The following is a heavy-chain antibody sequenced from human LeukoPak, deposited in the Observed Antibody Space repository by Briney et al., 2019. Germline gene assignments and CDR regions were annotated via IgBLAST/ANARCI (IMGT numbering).Heavy chain of an antibody. CDR3: GRVGGRSKAAKGDAFDI. CDR2: ISSGSTYM. Sequence: GGSLRLSCAASGFTFSSYSMNWVRQAPGKGLEWVSSISSGSTYMYYADSVKGRFTISRDNAQNSMYLQMNSLRAEDTAVYYCGRVGGRSKAAKGDAFDIWGQGTMVVVSS. J-gene: IGHJ3*02. V-gene: IGHV3-21*01. CDR1: GFTFSSYS. D-gene: IGHD6-6*01.